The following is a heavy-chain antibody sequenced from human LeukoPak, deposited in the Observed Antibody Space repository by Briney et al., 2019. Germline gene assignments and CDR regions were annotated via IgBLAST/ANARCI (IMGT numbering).Heavy chain of an antibody. Sequence: ASVKVSCKASGGTFSSYAISWVRQAPGQGLEWMGGIIPIFGTANYAQKFQGRVTITTDESTSTAYMELSSLRSEDTAVYYCARDYARAYCSSTSCYTGFDYWGQGTLVTVSS. CDR2: IIPIFGTA. CDR1: GGTFSSYA. J-gene: IGHJ4*02. CDR3: ARDYARAYCSSTSCYTGFDY. V-gene: IGHV1-69*05. D-gene: IGHD2-2*02.